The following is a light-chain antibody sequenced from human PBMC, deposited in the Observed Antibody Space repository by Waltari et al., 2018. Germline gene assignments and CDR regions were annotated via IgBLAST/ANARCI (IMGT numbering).Light chain of an antibody. CDR2: GVS. V-gene: IGLV2-14*01. Sequence: QSALTQPASVSGSPGQSITIPCPGTSSDVGNYKYVSWYQQHPGKVPKLIIYGVSNRPAGVSNRVSGSKSGNTASLTISGLQAEDEADYYCSSYTGGSTFYVFGTGTKVAVL. CDR3: SSYTGGSTFYV. J-gene: IGLJ1*01. CDR1: SSDVGNYKY.